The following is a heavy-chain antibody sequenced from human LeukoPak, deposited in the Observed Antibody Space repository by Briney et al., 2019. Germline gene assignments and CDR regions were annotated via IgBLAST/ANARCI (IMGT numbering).Heavy chain of an antibody. V-gene: IGHV3-21*01. CDR1: GFTFSSYS. J-gene: IGHJ6*02. CDR3: ARSPERIGVPDYYYGMDV. D-gene: IGHD2-15*01. CDR2: ISSSSSYI. Sequence: GGSLRLSCAASGFTFSSYSMNWVRQAPGKGLEWVSSISSSSSYIYYADSVKGRFTISRDNAKNSLYLQMSSLRAEDTAVYYCARSPERIGVPDYYYGMDVWGQGTTVTVSS.